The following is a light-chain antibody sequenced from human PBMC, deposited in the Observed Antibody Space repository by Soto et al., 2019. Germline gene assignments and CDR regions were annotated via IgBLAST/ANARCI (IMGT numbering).Light chain of an antibody. V-gene: IGKV3-11*01. CDR2: GAF. CDR1: RSVTNY. J-gene: IGKJ5*01. Sequence: EIVLTQCPGTLSLSPVDRATLSCRGSRSVTNYLAWYQQKPGQAPRLLIYGAFNRATGIPARFSGSGSGTDFPPTISSLEPEDFAVYYCQQRNIWPPVTFGQGTRLEI. CDR3: QQRNIWPPVT.